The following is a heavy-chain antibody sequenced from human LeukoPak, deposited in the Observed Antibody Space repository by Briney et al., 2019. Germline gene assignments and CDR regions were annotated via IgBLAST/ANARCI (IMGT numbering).Heavy chain of an antibody. V-gene: IGHV1-46*01. D-gene: IGHD3-10*01. J-gene: IGHJ4*02. CDR1: GYTFTSYY. Sequence: ASVKVSCKASGYTFTSYYMHWVRQAPGQGLEWMGIINPSGGSTSHAQKFQGRVTMTRDMSTSTVYMELSSLRSEDTAVYYCARVNDQIFGSGSPWGQGTLVTVSS. CDR2: INPSGGST. CDR3: ARVNDQIFGSGSP.